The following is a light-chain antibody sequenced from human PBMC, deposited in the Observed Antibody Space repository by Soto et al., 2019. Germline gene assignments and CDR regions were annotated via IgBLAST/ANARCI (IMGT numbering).Light chain of an antibody. Sequence: QSVLTQPPSVSAAPGQRVTISCTGSSSNIGAGYDVHWYQQLPGTAPKLLIYGNSNRPSGVPDRFSGSKSGTSASLAITGLQAEDEADYYCQSYDSSLDVVFGGGTKVTVL. CDR3: QSYDSSLDVV. J-gene: IGLJ2*01. V-gene: IGLV1-40*01. CDR2: GNS. CDR1: SSNIGAGYD.